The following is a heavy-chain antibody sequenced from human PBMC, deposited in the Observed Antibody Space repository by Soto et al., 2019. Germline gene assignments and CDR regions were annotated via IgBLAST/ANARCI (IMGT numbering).Heavy chain of an antibody. J-gene: IGHJ4*02. D-gene: IGHD2-15*01. CDR1: GGTFSSYA. CDR2: IIPIFGTA. CDR3: ARHCSGGSCYGGQFDY. Sequence: ASVKVSCKASGGTFSSYAISWVRQAPGQGLEWMGGIIPIFGTANYAQKFQGRVTITADESTSTAYMELSSLRSEDTAVYYCARHCSGGSCYGGQFDYWGQGTLVTVSS. V-gene: IGHV1-69*13.